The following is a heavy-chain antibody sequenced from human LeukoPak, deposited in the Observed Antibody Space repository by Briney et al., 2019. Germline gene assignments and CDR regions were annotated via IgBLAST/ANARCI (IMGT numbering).Heavy chain of an antibody. CDR1: GFIFSPYW. CDR3: ARVRTEWYIDL. D-gene: IGHD2-8*02. CDR2: MKEDGGEK. Sequence: PGGSLRLSCAASGFIFSPYWVTWVRQAPGMGLEWVANMKEDGGEKFYADSVRGRFTISRDNAKNSVYLQMNSLRVEDTGVYYCARVRTEWYIDLWGRGTLVTVST. V-gene: IGHV3-7*01. J-gene: IGHJ2*01.